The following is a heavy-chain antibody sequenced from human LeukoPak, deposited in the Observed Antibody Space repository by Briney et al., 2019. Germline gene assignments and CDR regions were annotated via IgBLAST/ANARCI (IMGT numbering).Heavy chain of an antibody. V-gene: IGHV1-8*01. J-gene: IGHJ4*02. Sequence: GASVKVSCKASGYTFTSYDINWVRQATGQGPEWMGWMSSNSGDTGYAQNFQGRVTMTRDTSISTAYMELSSLRSEDTAVYYCAKWKYSNSGIDDYWGQGTLVTVSS. CDR1: GYTFTSYD. D-gene: IGHD6-6*01. CDR2: MSSNSGDT. CDR3: AKWKYSNSGIDDY.